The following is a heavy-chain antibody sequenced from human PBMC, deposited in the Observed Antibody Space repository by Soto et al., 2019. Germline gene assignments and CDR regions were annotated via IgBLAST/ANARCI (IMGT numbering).Heavy chain of an antibody. CDR2: IYYSGST. D-gene: IGHD3-22*01. J-gene: IGHJ4*02. CDR3: ARRVGDSSGYRPG. V-gene: IGHV4-39*01. Sequence: SETLSLTCTVSGGSISSSSYYWGWIRHPPGKGLEWIGSIYYSGSTYYNPSLKSRVTISVDTSKNQFSLKLSSVTAADTAVYYCARRVGDSSGYRPGWGQGTLVTVS. CDR1: GGSISSSSYY.